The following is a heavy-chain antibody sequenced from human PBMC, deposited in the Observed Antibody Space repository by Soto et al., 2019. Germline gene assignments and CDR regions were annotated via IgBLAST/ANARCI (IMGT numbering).Heavy chain of an antibody. CDR3: EGASDIVVVPAAPYGMDV. V-gene: IGHV1-69*06. Sequence: SXKVSCKASGGTXNSYAIRLVRQAPGQGLEWMGGISPIFGTANYAQKFKGRVKITADKSTSTAYMELSSLRSADTALYYCEGASDIVVVPAAPYGMDVWGQGTTGTVSS. J-gene: IGHJ6*02. CDR1: GGTXNSYA. D-gene: IGHD2-2*01. CDR2: ISPIFGTA.